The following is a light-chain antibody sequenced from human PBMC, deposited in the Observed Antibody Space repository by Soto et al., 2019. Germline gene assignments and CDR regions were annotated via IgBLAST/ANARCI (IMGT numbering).Light chain of an antibody. V-gene: IGLV2-14*01. Sequence: QSVLTQPASVSGSPGQSITISCTGTSSDVGGYNYVSWYQQHPGKAPKLMIYEVSNRPSGVSDRFSGSKSGSTASLTISGLQAEDEADYYCSSSTSSSTVIFGGGTKVTVL. CDR1: SSDVGGYNY. CDR2: EVS. CDR3: SSSTSSSTVI. J-gene: IGLJ2*01.